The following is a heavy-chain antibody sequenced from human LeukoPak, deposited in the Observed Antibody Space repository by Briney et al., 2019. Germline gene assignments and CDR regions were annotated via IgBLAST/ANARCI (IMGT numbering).Heavy chain of an antibody. J-gene: IGHJ4*02. CDR3: AKDSEAVRYSSGCPLGY. D-gene: IGHD6-19*01. Sequence: PGGSLRLSCAASGFTFSSYGMHWVRQAPGKGLEWVAFIRYDGSNKYYADSVKGRFTISRDNSKNTLYLQMNSLRAEDTAVYYCAKDSEAVRYSSGCPLGYWGQGTLVTVSS. CDR2: IRYDGSNK. CDR1: GFTFSSYG. V-gene: IGHV3-30*02.